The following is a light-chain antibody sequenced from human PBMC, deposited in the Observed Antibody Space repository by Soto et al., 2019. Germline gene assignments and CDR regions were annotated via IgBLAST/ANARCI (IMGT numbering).Light chain of an antibody. CDR2: GAF. Sequence: EICLTQSPVTLSLSPGDRAPLSCRASQTTSRTYLAWYQQTPGQAPRLLIYGAFTRATGIPARFSGSGSGTDFTLTISSLEPEDFAVYYCQQRSNGPPITFGQGTLLEIK. CDR3: QQRSNGPPIT. V-gene: IGKV3-11*01. CDR1: QTTSRTY. J-gene: IGKJ5*01.